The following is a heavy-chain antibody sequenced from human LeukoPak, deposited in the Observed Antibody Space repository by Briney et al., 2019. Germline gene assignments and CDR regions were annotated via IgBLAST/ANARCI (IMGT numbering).Heavy chain of an antibody. D-gene: IGHD2-2*01. Sequence: SETLSLTCTVSGGSISSSSYYWGWIRQPPGKGLEWIGSIYYSGSTYYNPSLKSRVTISVDTSKNQFSLKLSSVTAADTAVYYCARDQDCSSTSCFYYYYYYMDVWGKGTTVTVSS. J-gene: IGHJ6*03. CDR2: IYYSGST. V-gene: IGHV4-39*02. CDR1: GGSISSSSYY. CDR3: ARDQDCSSTSCFYYYYYYMDV.